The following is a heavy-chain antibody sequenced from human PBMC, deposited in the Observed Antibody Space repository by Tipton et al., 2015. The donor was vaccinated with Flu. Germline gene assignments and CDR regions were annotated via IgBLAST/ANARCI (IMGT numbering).Heavy chain of an antibody. D-gene: IGHD3-10*01. Sequence: TLSLTCTVSGGSINSGSYYWSWIRQPAGQGLQWIGRIYTGGSTNYNFSLNSRVTISVDTSKNQFCLRLTSETAADTAIYYCARDRSGSSSYYGAFDMRGQSTKVKVSS. V-gene: IGHV4-61*02. J-gene: IGHJ3*02. CDR3: ARDRSGSSSYYGAFDM. CDR1: GGSINSGSYY. CDR2: IYTGGST.